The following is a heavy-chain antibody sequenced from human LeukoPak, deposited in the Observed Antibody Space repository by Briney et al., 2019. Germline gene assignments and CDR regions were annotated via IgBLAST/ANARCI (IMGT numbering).Heavy chain of an antibody. J-gene: IGHJ5*01. V-gene: IGHV3-11*01. CDR3: ARGRRGMVATWDS. CDR1: GFTFSDYY. CDR2: ISPSGDTI. Sequence: GGSRKLSCAASGFTFSDYYMSWIRQAPGKGLEWVSYISPSGDTIFYATSVKGRFIISRDNAKNSLYLQMNSLRAEDTALYYCARGRRGMVATWDSWGQGTLVTVSS. D-gene: IGHD5-12*01.